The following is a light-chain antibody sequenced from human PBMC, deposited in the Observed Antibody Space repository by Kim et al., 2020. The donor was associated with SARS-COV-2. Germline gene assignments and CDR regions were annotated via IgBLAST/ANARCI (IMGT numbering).Light chain of an antibody. CDR2: GAS. J-gene: IGKJ2*01. V-gene: IGKV3-20*01. CDR1: QSVSSNY. CDR3: QQYGRSPPYT. Sequence: PGERVTLSCRASQSVSSNYLAWYQQKPGQAPRLLIYGASSRATGIPDRFSGSGSGTDFTLTISRLEPEDFAVYYCQQYGRSPPYTFGQGTKVDIK.